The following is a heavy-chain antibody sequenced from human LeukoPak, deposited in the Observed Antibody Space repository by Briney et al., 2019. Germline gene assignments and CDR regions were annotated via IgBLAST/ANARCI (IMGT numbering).Heavy chain of an antibody. CDR3: ARMVGWGARRYYYYYMDV. Sequence: SETLSLTCTVSGGSISSYYWSWIRQPPGKGLEWIGYIYYSGRTNYNPSLKSRVDISVDTSKNQFSLKLSSVTAADTAVYYCARMVGWGARRYYYYYMDVWGKGTTVTISS. CDR2: IYYSGRT. J-gene: IGHJ6*03. CDR1: GGSISSYY. D-gene: IGHD1-26*01. V-gene: IGHV4-59*01.